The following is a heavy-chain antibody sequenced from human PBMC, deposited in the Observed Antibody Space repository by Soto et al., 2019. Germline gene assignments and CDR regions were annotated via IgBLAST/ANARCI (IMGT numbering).Heavy chain of an antibody. CDR3: ARGERWFDP. CDR2: INPNSGGT. Sequence: SVKVSCKASGYTFTSYGISWVRQAPGQGLEWMGWINPNSGGTNYAQKFQGWVTMTRDTSISTAYMELSRLRSDDTAVYYCARGERWFDPWGQGTLVTVSS. J-gene: IGHJ5*02. V-gene: IGHV1-2*04. CDR1: GYTFTSYG.